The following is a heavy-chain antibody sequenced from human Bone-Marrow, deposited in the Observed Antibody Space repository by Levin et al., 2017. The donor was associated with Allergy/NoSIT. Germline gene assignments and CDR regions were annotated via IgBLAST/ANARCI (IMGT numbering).Heavy chain of an antibody. V-gene: IGHV3-30*03. D-gene: IGHD1-26*01. J-gene: IGHJ5*02. Sequence: GGSLRLSCVASGFTFRSYAMHWVRQAPDRGLEWVATISFDEAHIYYAESVKGRFAISRDNSNSTLFLQANSLRSDDTGIYYCARSLLSRQRVEGDWFHPWGQGTLVIVSS. CDR1: GFTFRSYA. CDR3: ARSLLSRQRVEGDWFHP. CDR2: ISFDEAHI.